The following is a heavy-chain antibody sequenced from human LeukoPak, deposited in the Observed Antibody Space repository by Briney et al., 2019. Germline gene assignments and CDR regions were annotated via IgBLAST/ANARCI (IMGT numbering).Heavy chain of an antibody. CDR3: ARVDYGDYGFDY. V-gene: IGHV3-66*01. CDR2: MYSGGST. J-gene: IGHJ4*02. CDR1: GFTFSSYA. D-gene: IGHD4-17*01. Sequence: GGSLRLSCAASGFTFSSYAMSWVRQAPGKGLEWVSVMYSGGSTYYADSVKGRFTISRDNSKNTLYLQMNSLRAEDTAVYYCARVDYGDYGFDYWGQGTLVTVSS.